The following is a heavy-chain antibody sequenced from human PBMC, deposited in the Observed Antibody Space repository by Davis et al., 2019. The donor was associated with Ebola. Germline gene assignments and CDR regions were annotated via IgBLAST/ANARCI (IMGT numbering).Heavy chain of an antibody. Sequence: SVKVSCKASGGTFSSYAISWVRQAPGQGLDWMGGIIPVFGLPNYAQKFQGRVTITADKSTSTAYMELSSLRSEDTAVYYCARDRYSDGSGYFFEQSHWGQGTLVTVSS. V-gene: IGHV1-69*10. CDR3: ARDRYSDGSGYFFEQSH. D-gene: IGHD3-22*01. CDR1: GGTFSSYA. CDR2: IIPVFGLP. J-gene: IGHJ4*02.